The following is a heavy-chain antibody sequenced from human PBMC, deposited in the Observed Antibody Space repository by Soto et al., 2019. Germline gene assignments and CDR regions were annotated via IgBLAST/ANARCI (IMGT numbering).Heavy chain of an antibody. CDR2: ISSTTNYI. Sequence: GGSLSLSCAASGFTFTIYSMNWVRHAPGKGLEWVSSISSTTNYIYYADSMKGRFTVSRDNAKNSVYLEMNSLSAEETAVYYCARESEDLTSNFDYWGQGTLVTVSS. CDR1: GFTFTIYS. CDR3: ARESEDLTSNFDY. J-gene: IGHJ4*02. V-gene: IGHV3-21*01.